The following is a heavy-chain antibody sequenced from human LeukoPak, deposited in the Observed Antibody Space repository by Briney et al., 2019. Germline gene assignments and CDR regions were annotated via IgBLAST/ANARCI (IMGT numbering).Heavy chain of an antibody. CDR3: ARAGDGYNFPDY. D-gene: IGHD5-24*01. V-gene: IGHV4-34*01. J-gene: IGHJ4*02. CDR2: INHSGST. Sequence: SETLSLTCAVYGGSFSGYYWSWIRQPPGKGLEWIGEINHSGSTNYNPSLKSRVTISVDTSKNQFSLKLSSVIAADTAVYYCARAGDGYNFPDYWGQGTLVTVSS. CDR1: GGSFSGYY.